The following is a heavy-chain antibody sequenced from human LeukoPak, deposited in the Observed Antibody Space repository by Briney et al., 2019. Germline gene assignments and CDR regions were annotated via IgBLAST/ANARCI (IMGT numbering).Heavy chain of an antibody. Sequence: SETLSLTCTVSGGSISSYYWSWIRQPPGKGLEWIGYIYYSGITNYNPSLKTRLSISIDTSKNQFSLKLNSVSAADTAVYYCARVVAAAGNNWFDPWGQGTLVTVSS. J-gene: IGHJ5*02. CDR1: GGSISSYY. CDR2: IYYSGIT. V-gene: IGHV4-59*12. CDR3: ARVVAAAGNNWFDP. D-gene: IGHD6-13*01.